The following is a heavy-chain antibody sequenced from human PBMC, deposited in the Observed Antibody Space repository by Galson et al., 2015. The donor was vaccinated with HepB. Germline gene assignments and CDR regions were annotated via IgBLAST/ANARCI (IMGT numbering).Heavy chain of an antibody. Sequence: QSGAEVKKPGASVKVSCKASGYTFTSYGISWVRQAPGQGLEWMGWISAYNGNTNYAQKLQGRVTMTTDTSTSTAYMELRSLRSDDTAVYYCARDTGKLNHYYDSSGGAFDIWGQGTMVTVSS. V-gene: IGHV1-18*01. J-gene: IGHJ3*02. CDR2: ISAYNGNT. CDR3: ARDTGKLNHYYDSSGGAFDI. CDR1: GYTFTSYG. D-gene: IGHD3-22*01.